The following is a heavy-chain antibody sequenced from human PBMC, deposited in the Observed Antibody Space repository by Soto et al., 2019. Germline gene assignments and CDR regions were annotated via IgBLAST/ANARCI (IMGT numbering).Heavy chain of an antibody. V-gene: IGHV4-4*07. CDR3: ARHYSSGSRNWFDP. CDR1: GGSISSYY. J-gene: IGHJ5*02. CDR2: IYTSGST. Sequence: SETLSLTCTVSGGSISSYYWSWIRQPAGKGLEWIGRIYTSGSTYYNPSLRSRVTISVDTSKNQFSLKLSSVTAADTAVLYCARHYSSGSRNWFDPWGQGTLVTVSS. D-gene: IGHD6-19*01.